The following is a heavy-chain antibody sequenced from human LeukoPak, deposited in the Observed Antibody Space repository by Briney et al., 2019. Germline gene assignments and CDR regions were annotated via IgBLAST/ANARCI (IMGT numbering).Heavy chain of an antibody. CDR3: AKDGGEYYDILTGYYPRLCYMDV. CDR1: GFTFSSYG. CDR2: ISGDAGRT. V-gene: IGHV3-23*01. Sequence: GGSLRLSCAASGFTFSSYGMNWVRRAPGKGLEWVSGISGDAGRTYYADSVKGRFTIYRDNSKNTLYLQMNSLGAEDTAVYYCAKDGGEYYDILTGYYPRLCYMDVWGKGTTVTISS. D-gene: IGHD3-9*01. J-gene: IGHJ6*04.